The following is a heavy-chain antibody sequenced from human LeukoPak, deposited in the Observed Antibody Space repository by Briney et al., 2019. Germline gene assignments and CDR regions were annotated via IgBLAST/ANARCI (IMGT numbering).Heavy chain of an antibody. J-gene: IGHJ4*02. Sequence: GRSLRLSCAASGFTFSSYGMHWVRQAPGKGLEWVAVISYDGSNKYYADSVKGRFTISRDNSKNTLYLQMNSLRAEDTAVYYCAKKSDILTGYYGFDYWGQGTLVTVSS. V-gene: IGHV3-30*18. CDR3: AKKSDILTGYYGFDY. CDR1: GFTFSSYG. D-gene: IGHD3-9*01. CDR2: ISYDGSNK.